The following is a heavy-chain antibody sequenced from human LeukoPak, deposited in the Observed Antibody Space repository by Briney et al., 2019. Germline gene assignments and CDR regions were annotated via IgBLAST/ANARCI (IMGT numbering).Heavy chain of an antibody. V-gene: IGHV4-59*01. CDR2: IYYSGST. CDR1: GGYISSYY. CDR3: ARGEYTAEIDY. J-gene: IGHJ4*02. Sequence: PSETLSLTCTVSGGYISSYYWSWIRQPPGKGLEWIGYIYYSGSTNYNPSLKSRVTISVDTSKNQFSLKLSSVTAADTAVYYCARGEYTAEIDYWGQGTLVTVPS. D-gene: IGHD5-18*01.